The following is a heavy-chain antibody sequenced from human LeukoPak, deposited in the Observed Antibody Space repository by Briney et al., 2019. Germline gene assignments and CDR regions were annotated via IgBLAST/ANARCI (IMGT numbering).Heavy chain of an antibody. CDR3: TTDSGWDLDY. J-gene: IGHJ4*02. CDR2: IKSKTDGGTT. CDR1: GFTFSNAW. V-gene: IGHV3-15*01. D-gene: IGHD1-26*01. Sequence: GGSLRLSCAASGFTFSNAWMRWVRQAPGKGLEWVGGIKSKTDGGTTDYATPVKGRFTISRDDSKNTLYLQMNSLKAEDTAVYYCTTDSGWDLDYWGQGTLVTVSS.